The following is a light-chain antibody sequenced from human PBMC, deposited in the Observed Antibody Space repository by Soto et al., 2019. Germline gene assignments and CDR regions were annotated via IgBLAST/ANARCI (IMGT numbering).Light chain of an antibody. V-gene: IGKV3-20*01. CDR1: ESVSSTS. J-gene: IGKJ1*01. Sequence: EMVLTQSPGTLSLSPGERATLSCRASESVSSTSLAWYQQKPGQAPRLLMYGASSRATGIPDRFSGSGFGTDFTLSINRLEPEDFGVCFCLQYDNAVWSCRRGTMVEIK. CDR2: GAS. CDR3: LQYDNAVWS.